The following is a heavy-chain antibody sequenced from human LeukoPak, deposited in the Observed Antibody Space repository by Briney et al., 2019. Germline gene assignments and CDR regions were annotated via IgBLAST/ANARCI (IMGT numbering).Heavy chain of an antibody. Sequence: GESLKISCKSSGYSYTSYWIGWVRQLPGKGLEWMGIIYPGDSDTRYSRSFQGQVTISADKSLRTAYLQWRSLKASDTGIYFCASQGIWFGDLTDYYGMDVWGQGTTVTVSS. D-gene: IGHD3-10*01. CDR2: IYPGDSDT. CDR3: ASQGIWFGDLTDYYGMDV. CDR1: GYSYTSYW. V-gene: IGHV5-51*01. J-gene: IGHJ6*02.